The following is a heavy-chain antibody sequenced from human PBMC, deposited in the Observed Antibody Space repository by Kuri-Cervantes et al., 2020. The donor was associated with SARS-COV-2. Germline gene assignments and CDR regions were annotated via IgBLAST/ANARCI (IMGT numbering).Heavy chain of an antibody. J-gene: IGHJ6*03. V-gene: IGHV4-38-2*01. CDR2: IYYSGST. CDR3: ARLGYCSGGSCYFPYYYYYMDV. D-gene: IGHD2-15*01. CDR1: GYSISSGYY. Sequence: ESLKISCAVSGYSISSGYYWGWIRQPPGKGLEWIGSIYYSGSTYYNPSLKSRVTISVDTSKNQFSLKLSSVTAADTAVYYCARLGYCSGGSCYFPYYYYYMDVWGKGTTVTVSS.